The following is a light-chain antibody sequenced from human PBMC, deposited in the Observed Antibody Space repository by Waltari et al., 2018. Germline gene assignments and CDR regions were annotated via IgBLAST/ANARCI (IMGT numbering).Light chain of an antibody. Sequence: EIELTQSPATLSLSPGERATLSCRANESVSSHLAWYQQKPGQAPRLLIYDASNRAAGIPARFSGSGYGTDFTLTISSLEPEDFAIYYCQQRTNWVTTFGQGTRLDIK. CDR1: ESVSSH. CDR2: DAS. V-gene: IGKV3-11*01. J-gene: IGKJ5*01. CDR3: QQRTNWVTT.